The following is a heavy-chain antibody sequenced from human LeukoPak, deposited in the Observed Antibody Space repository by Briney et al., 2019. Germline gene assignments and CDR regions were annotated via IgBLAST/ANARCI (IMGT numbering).Heavy chain of an antibody. Sequence: ASVKVSCKASGGTFSSYAISWVRQAPGQGLEWMGGFDPEDGETIYAQKFQGRVTMTEDTSTDTAYMELSSLRSEDTAVYYCATVETCCPLDWGKGTTVTVSS. V-gene: IGHV1-24*01. D-gene: IGHD2-15*01. CDR2: FDPEDGET. CDR3: ATVETCCPLD. J-gene: IGHJ6*04. CDR1: GGTFSSYA.